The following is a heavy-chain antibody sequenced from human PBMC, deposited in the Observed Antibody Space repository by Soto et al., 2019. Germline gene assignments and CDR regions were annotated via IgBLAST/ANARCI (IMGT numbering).Heavy chain of an antibody. Sequence: EVQLVESGGGLVQPGESLRLSCAASGFTFSNYWMHWVRQAPGKGLVWVSRLDSDGSRITYADFVKGRFTISRENAKNTVYLHMNSLTAEDTAVYYCVRTSLVVAVATREDFWGQGTLVTVSS. D-gene: IGHD2-15*01. CDR3: VRTSLVVAVATREDF. J-gene: IGHJ4*02. CDR1: GFTFSNYW. CDR2: LDSDGSRI. V-gene: IGHV3-74*01.